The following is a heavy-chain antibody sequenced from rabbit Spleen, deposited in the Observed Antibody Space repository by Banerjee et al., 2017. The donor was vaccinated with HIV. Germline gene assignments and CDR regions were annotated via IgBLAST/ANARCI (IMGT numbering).Heavy chain of an antibody. CDR3: ARDGAGGSYFAL. V-gene: IGHV1S45*01. CDR2: IYTGTGST. Sequence: QEQLVESGGGLVQPEGSLTLTCKASGFPFSDKAVMCWVRQAPGKGLEWIACIYTGTGSTDYATWVNGRFTISKTSSTTVTLQMTSLTAADTATYFCARDGAGGSYFALWGPGTLVTVS. J-gene: IGHJ4*01. D-gene: IGHD8-1*01. CDR1: GFPFSDKAV.